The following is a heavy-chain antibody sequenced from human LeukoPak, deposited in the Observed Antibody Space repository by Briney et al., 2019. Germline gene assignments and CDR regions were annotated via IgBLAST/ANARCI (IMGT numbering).Heavy chain of an antibody. CDR3: ARRHKRGAYSYGVDY. CDR1: GYSFTNYW. CDR2: IYPGDSDT. Sequence: GESLKISCKGSGYSFTNYWIACVRQMPGKGLEGMVIIYPGDSDTRYSPSFQGQVTISADKSISTAYLQRNSLKASDTAMYYCARRHKRGAYSYGVDYWGQGTLVTVSS. J-gene: IGHJ4*02. V-gene: IGHV5-51*01. D-gene: IGHD5-18*01.